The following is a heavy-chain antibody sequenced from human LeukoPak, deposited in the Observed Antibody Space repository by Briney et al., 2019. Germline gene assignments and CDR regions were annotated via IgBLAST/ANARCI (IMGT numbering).Heavy chain of an antibody. Sequence: GALRLSCAASGFILSAYSMNWVRQAPGKGLEWVSYISRSSDAIYDADSVKGRFTISRDNAKNLLFLQMNSLGVEDTALYYCARGDSDHYITLDYWGQGTLVTVSS. D-gene: IGHD4-17*01. V-gene: IGHV3-48*01. CDR2: ISRSSDAI. CDR1: GFILSAYS. J-gene: IGHJ4*02. CDR3: ARGDSDHYITLDY.